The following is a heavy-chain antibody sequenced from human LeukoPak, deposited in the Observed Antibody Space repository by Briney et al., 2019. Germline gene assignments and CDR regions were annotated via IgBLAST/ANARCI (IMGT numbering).Heavy chain of an antibody. D-gene: IGHD1-26*01. CDR1: GYTFTSYG. CDR3: AREGGWEPLRNSVYYYYGMDV. Sequence: GASVKVSCKASGYTFTSYGISWVRQAPGQGLEWMGWISAYNGNTNYAQKLQGRVTMTTDTSTSTAYMELRSLRSDDTAVYYCAREGGWEPLRNSVYYYYGMDVWGQGTTVTVSS. V-gene: IGHV1-18*01. J-gene: IGHJ6*02. CDR2: ISAYNGNT.